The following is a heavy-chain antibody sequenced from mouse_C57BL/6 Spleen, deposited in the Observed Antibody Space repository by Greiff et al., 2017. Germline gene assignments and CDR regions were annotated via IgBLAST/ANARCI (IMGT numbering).Heavy chain of an antibody. V-gene: IGHV3-8*01. D-gene: IGHD1-1*02. CDR3: ARERFVGVGFDY. Sequence: DVQLQESGPGLAKPSQTLSLPCSVTGYSITSDYWNWIRKFPGNKLEYMGYISYSGSTYYNPSLKSRISITRDTAKNQYYLQLNSVTNEDTATYCCARERFVGVGFDYWGQGTTLTVSS. CDR2: ISYSGST. J-gene: IGHJ2*01. CDR1: GYSITSDY.